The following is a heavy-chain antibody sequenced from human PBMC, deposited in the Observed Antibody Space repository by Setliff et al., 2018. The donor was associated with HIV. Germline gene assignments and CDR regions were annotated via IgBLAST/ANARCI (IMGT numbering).Heavy chain of an antibody. CDR2: SYYSGST. CDR3: ARVGGKGYSNFLDS. V-gene: IGHV4-59*01. Sequence: PSETLSLTCTVSSDSISPYYWSWIRQPPGRGLEWIGFSYYSGSTNYSPSLKSLFTISLDSSKDQFSLKLTSVTAADAAIYFCARVGGKGYSNFLDSWGQGLLVTVSS. J-gene: IGHJ4*02. CDR1: SDSISPYY. D-gene: IGHD2-15*01.